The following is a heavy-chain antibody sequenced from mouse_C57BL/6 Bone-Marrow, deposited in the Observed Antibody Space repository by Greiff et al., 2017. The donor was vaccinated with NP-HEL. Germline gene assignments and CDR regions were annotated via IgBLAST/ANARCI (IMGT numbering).Heavy chain of an antibody. CDR2: ISSGGSYT. V-gene: IGHV5-6*01. CDR3: ASLITTVFDY. CDR1: GFTFSSYG. D-gene: IGHD1-1*01. Sequence: EVQVVESGGDLVKPGGSLKLSCAASGFTFSSYGMSWVRQTQDKRLEWVATISSGGSYTYYPDSVKGRFTISRDNAKNTLYLQMSSLKSEDTAMYYCASLITTVFDYWGQGTTLTVSS. J-gene: IGHJ2*01.